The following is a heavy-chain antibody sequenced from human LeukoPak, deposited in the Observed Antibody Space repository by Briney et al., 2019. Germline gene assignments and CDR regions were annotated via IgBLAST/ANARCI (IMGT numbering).Heavy chain of an antibody. V-gene: IGHV3-23*01. CDR2: ISGSGGST. D-gene: IGHD2-15*01. CDR1: GFTFSSYA. CDR3: TTDRSPIP. Sequence: GGSLRLSCAASGFTFSSYAMGWVRQAPGKGLEWVSAISGSGGSTYYADSVKGRFTISRDNSKNMLFLQMNSLKTEDTAVYYCTTDRSPIPWGQGTLVTVSS. J-gene: IGHJ5*02.